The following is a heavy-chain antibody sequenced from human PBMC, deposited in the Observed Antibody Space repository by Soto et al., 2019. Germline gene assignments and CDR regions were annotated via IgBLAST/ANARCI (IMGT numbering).Heavy chain of an antibody. CDR2: IDESGDS. D-gene: IGHD1-1*01. V-gene: IGHV4-39*02. Sequence: QLQLQESGPGLVKPSETLSLTCTVSGGPIRSSSHYWGWIRQSPGTGLEWIGSIDESGDSYYNPSLKSRVTISVDTSKNQFSLKLISVTGADSAIYYCAREGGYVDYWCQGTLVTVSS. CDR1: GGPIRSSSHY. CDR3: AREGGYVDY. J-gene: IGHJ4*02.